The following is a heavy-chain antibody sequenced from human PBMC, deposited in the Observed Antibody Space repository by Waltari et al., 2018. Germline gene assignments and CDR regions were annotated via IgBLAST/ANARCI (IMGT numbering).Heavy chain of an antibody. Sequence: QVQLQESGPGLVKPSQTLSLTCTVSGASLSRGSYYWRWLRQPAGTGLEWIGRIYTSGSTNYNPSLKSRVTISGDTSKNQFSLKLSSVTAADTAVYYCARVPFYCTNGVCYYYFDYWGQGTLVTVSS. CDR1: GASLSRGSYY. V-gene: IGHV4-61*02. J-gene: IGHJ4*02. CDR3: ARVPFYCTNGVCYYYFDY. CDR2: IYTSGST. D-gene: IGHD2-8*01.